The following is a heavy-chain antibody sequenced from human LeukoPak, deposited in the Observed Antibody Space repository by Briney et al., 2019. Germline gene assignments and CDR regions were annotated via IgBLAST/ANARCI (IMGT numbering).Heavy chain of an antibody. CDR1: GFTFSSYA. CDR3: ASFGDYSSSWYGDNWFDP. V-gene: IGHV3-30*04. CDR2: ISYDGSNK. J-gene: IGHJ5*02. D-gene: IGHD6-13*01. Sequence: GGSLRLSCAASGFTFSSYAMHWVRQAPGKGLEWVAVISYDGSNKYYADSVKGRFTISRDNSKNTLYLQMNSLRAEDTAVYYCASFGDYSSSWYGDNWFDPWGQGTLVTVSS.